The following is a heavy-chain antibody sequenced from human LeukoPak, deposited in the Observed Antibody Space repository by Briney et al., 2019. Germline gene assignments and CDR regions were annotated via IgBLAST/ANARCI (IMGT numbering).Heavy chain of an antibody. Sequence: PSETLSLTCTVSGGSISSSSYYWGWIRQPPGKGPEWIGSIYYSGSTYYNPSLKSRVTISVDTSKNQFSLKLSSVTAPDTAVYYCARYDFWSGYNWFDPWGQGTLVTVSS. D-gene: IGHD3-3*01. CDR2: IYYSGST. J-gene: IGHJ5*02. CDR3: ARYDFWSGYNWFDP. V-gene: IGHV4-39*01. CDR1: GGSISSSSYY.